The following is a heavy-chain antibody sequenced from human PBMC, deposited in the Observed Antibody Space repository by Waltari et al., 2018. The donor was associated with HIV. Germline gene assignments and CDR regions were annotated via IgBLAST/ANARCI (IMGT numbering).Heavy chain of an antibody. CDR1: GGSISSSSYY. V-gene: IGHV4-39*07. CDR3: ARDRHYYDSSGYYTSFDY. D-gene: IGHD3-22*01. Sequence: QLQLQESGPGLVKPSETLSLTCTVSGGSISSSSYYWGWIRQPPGKGLEWIGSIYYSGSTDYNPSLKSRDTISVDTSKNQFSLKLSSVTAADTAVYYCARDRHYYDSSGYYTSFDYWGQGTLVTVSS. J-gene: IGHJ4*02. CDR2: IYYSGST.